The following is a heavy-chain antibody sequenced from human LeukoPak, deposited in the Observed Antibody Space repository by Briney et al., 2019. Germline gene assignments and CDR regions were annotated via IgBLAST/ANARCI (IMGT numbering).Heavy chain of an antibody. CDR1: GGSIGSRSYY. Sequence: KTSETLSLTCTVSGGSIGSRSYYWGWIRQPPGKGLEWIGSVYYSGSTSYNPSLKSRVTISVDTSKNQFSLKLSSVTAADTAVYYCARHEKDYFDSGGRGPLTQHWGQGTLVTVSS. D-gene: IGHD3-22*01. CDR3: ARHEKDYFDSGGRGPLTQH. CDR2: VYYSGST. V-gene: IGHV4-39*01. J-gene: IGHJ1*01.